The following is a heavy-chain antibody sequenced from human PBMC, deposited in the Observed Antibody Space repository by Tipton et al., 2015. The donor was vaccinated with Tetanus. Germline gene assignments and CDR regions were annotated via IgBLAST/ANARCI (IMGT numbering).Heavy chain of an antibody. CDR1: GGSISTYH. CDR3: ARTSGYMYSDC. Sequence: TLSLTCTVSGGSISTYHWNWIRQSPGKGLEWIGYIDYFGSTKYNPSLKSRVAMSVDTSKNQLSLRLNSVTSADTAVYYCARTSGYMYSDCWGQGTPVTVSS. J-gene: IGHJ4*02. D-gene: IGHD3-3*01. CDR2: IDYFGST. V-gene: IGHV4-59*01.